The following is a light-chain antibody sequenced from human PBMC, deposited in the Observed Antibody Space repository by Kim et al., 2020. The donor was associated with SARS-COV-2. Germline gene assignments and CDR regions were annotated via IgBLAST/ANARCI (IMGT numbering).Light chain of an antibody. J-gene: IGLJ3*02. Sequence: QAGLTQPPSVSKGLGQTATLTCTGNNNNVGNQGAAWLQQHQGHPPKLLSYRNNNRPSGISERLSASRSGDTASLTITGLQPEDETDYYCSAWDSSLNVWVFGGGTKLTVL. V-gene: IGLV10-54*01. CDR3: SAWDSSLNVWV. CDR2: RNN. CDR1: NNNVGNQG.